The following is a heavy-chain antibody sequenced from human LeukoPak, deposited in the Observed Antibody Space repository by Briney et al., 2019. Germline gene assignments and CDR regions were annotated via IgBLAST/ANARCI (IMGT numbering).Heavy chain of an antibody. Sequence: GGSLRLSCAVSGFTFSNYWMSWVRQAPGEGLEWVANINQDGTKTYYVDSVKGRFTISRDNAKDSLLLHMNSLRAEDTALYYCARVPATVKADYWGQGTLVTVSS. CDR3: ARVPATVKADY. CDR1: GFTFSNYW. J-gene: IGHJ4*02. D-gene: IGHD4-17*01. CDR2: INQDGTKT. V-gene: IGHV3-7*04.